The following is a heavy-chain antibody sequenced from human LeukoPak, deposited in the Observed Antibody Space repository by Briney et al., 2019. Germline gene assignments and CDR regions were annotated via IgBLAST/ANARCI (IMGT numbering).Heavy chain of an antibody. J-gene: IGHJ4*02. CDR3: ARSRAGYSSGYNYFDY. D-gene: IGHD5-18*01. CDR2: IFYSGTA. CDR1: GGSVSSGSYY. V-gene: IGHV4-61*01. Sequence: SETLSLTCTVSGGSVSSGSYYWSWIRQPPGKGLEWIGYIFYSGTANYNPSLKSRVTISVDTSKNQFSLKLSSVTAADTAVYYCARSRAGYSSGYNYFDYWGQGTLVTVSP.